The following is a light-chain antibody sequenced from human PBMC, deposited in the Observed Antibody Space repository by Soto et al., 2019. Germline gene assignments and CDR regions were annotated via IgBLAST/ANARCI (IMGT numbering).Light chain of an antibody. V-gene: IGLV2-23*01. CDR1: SDDVGAYNS. Sequence: QSVLAQPASVSGSPGQSITISCTGTSDDVGAYNSVSWYQQLPHKAPQVILYKGTQRPSGLSSRFSGSTSGNAASLTISGLQADDEADYFCCSSAPESTYVFGTGTKVTVL. CDR2: KGT. J-gene: IGLJ1*01. CDR3: CSSAPESTYV.